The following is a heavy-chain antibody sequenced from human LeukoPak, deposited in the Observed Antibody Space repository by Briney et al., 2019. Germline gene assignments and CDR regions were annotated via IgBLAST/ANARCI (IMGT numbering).Heavy chain of an antibody. Sequence: ASVKVSCKVSGYTLTELSMHWVRQAPGKGLEWMGGFDPEDGETIYAQKFQGRVTMTEDTSTDTAYMELSSLRSVDTAVYYCAADNPLENGAHNAFDIWGQGTMVTVSS. V-gene: IGHV1-24*01. CDR2: FDPEDGET. CDR1: GYTLTELS. CDR3: AADNPLENGAHNAFDI. J-gene: IGHJ3*02. D-gene: IGHD5-24*01.